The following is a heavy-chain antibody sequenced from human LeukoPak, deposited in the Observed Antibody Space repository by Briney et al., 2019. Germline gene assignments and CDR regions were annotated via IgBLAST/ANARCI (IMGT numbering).Heavy chain of an antibody. Sequence: GGSLRLSCAASGFNFRAYWVSWARQAPGKGLEWVASLNQDADREYYVDSVKGRFTISRDNAKNSLYLQMDSLRVEDTAVYYCARATTASARDHWGQGTLVTVSS. CDR2: LNQDADRE. D-gene: IGHD1-14*01. V-gene: IGHV3-7*01. CDR1: GFNFRAYW. J-gene: IGHJ4*02. CDR3: ARATTASARDH.